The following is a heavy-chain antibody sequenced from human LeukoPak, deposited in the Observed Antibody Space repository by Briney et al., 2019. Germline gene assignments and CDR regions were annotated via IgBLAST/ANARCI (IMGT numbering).Heavy chain of an antibody. CDR3: ASAPGYYYDSSGYYIPHFDY. CDR2: IYYTGGT. Sequence: SETLSLTCTVSGGSISSSSYYWGWIRQPPGKGLEWIGSIYYTGGTYYSPSLKSRVTISIDTSKNQFSLKLSSVTAADTAVYYCASAPGYYYDSSGYYIPHFDYWGQGTLVTVSS. CDR1: GGSISSSSYY. V-gene: IGHV4-39*07. J-gene: IGHJ4*02. D-gene: IGHD3-22*01.